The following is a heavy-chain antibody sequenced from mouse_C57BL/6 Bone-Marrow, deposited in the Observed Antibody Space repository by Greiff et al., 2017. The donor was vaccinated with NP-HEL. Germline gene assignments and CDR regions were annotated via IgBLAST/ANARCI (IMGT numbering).Heavy chain of an antibody. CDR2: IHPSDSDT. J-gene: IGHJ4*01. CDR1: GYTFTSYW. CDR3: AISYGNPYYYAMDY. D-gene: IGHD2-1*01. V-gene: IGHV1-74*01. Sequence: QVQLQQPGAELVKPGASVKVSCKASGYTFTSYWMHWVKQRPGQGLEWIGRIHPSDSDTNYNQKFKSKATLTVDKSSSTAYMQLSSLTSEDSAVYYCAISYGNPYYYAMDYWGQGTSVTVSS.